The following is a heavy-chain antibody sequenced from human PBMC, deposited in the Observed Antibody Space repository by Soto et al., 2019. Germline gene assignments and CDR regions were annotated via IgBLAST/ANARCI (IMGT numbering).Heavy chain of an antibody. CDR1: GGSFSGYY. J-gene: IGHJ6*03. Sequence: QVQLQQWGAGLLKPSETLSLTCAVYGGSFSGYYWSWIRQPPGKGLEWIGEINHSGSTNYNPSLKSRVTISVDTSKTQFSLKLRCVTAADTAVYYCARGWGCSGGSCYSNDYYYMDVWGKGTTVTVSS. V-gene: IGHV4-34*01. CDR2: INHSGST. D-gene: IGHD2-15*01. CDR3: ARGWGCSGGSCYSNDYYYMDV.